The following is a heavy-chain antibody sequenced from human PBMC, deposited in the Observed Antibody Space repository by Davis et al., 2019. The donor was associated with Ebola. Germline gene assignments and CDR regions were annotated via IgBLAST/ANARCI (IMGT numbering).Heavy chain of an antibody. D-gene: IGHD3-10*01. CDR1: GFTFSSYS. J-gene: IGHJ4*02. CDR2: ISRSSRTI. Sequence: GESLKISCAASGFTFSSYSMNWVRQAPGKGLEWVSYISRSSRTIYYADSVKGRFIISRDNAKNSLYLQMNSLRAEDTAVYYCARDSGGFGESDYWGQGTLVTVSS. CDR3: ARDSGGFGESDY. V-gene: IGHV3-48*04.